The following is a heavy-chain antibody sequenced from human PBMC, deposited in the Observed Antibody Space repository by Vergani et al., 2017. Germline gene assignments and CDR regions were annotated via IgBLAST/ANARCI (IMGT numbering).Heavy chain of an antibody. D-gene: IGHD3-22*01. Sequence: QVQLVQSGAEVEKPGSSVKVSCKASGGTFSSYAISWVRQAPGQGLEWMGGIIPIFGTANYAQKFQGRVTITADKSTSTAYMALSSLRSEDTAVYYCARGPVYYDSSGYYSYYYMDVWGKGTTVTVSS. CDR3: ARGPVYYDSSGYYSYYYMDV. J-gene: IGHJ6*03. V-gene: IGHV1-69*06. CDR2: IIPIFGTA. CDR1: GGTFSSYA.